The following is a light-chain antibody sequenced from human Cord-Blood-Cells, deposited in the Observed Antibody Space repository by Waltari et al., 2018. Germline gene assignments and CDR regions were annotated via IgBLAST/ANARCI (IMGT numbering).Light chain of an antibody. V-gene: IGLV2-14*03. J-gene: IGLJ3*02. CDR2: DVS. CDR3: SSYTSSSTLV. CDR1: SSDAGGHNY. Sequence: QSALTQPASVSGAPGQSITISCTGTSSDAGGHNYVSWYQQHPGKAPKLMIYDVSNRPSGVSNRFSGSKSGNTASLTISGLQAEDEADYYCSSYTSSSTLVFGGGTKLTVL.